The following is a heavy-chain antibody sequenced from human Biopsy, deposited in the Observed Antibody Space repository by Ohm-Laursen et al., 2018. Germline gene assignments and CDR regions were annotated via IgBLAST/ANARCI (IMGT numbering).Heavy chain of an antibody. CDR3: GNEVHGRDY. CDR1: GKTFSDYQ. CDR2: INQSGTT. Sequence: SETLSLTCPVFGKTFSDYQWSWIRQPPGKGLEWIGQINQSGTTNYNPSLKSRVSISADASKYEFSLRLTSVTAADTAVYFCGNEVHGRDYWGLGAQVTVSS. J-gene: IGHJ4*02. D-gene: IGHD2-15*01. V-gene: IGHV4-34*08.